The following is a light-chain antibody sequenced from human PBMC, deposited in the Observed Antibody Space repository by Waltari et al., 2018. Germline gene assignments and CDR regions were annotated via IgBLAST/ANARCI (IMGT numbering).Light chain of an antibody. V-gene: IGKV1-5*03. CDR1: QSFSNW. CDR3: QQYDSNPLT. Sequence: DIQMTQSPSTLSAAVGDSVNITCRASQSFSNWLAWYQQKPGKAPKLLIYKTSTLKSGVPSRFSGSGSGTEFTLTISSLQPGDFASYYCQQYDSNPLTFGGGTKVEV. CDR2: KTS. J-gene: IGKJ4*01.